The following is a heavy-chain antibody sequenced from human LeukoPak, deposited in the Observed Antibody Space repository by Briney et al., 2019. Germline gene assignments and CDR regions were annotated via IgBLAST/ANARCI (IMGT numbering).Heavy chain of an antibody. CDR2: ISGSGGST. Sequence: GGSLRLSCVGSGFIFSDYYMDWVRQAPGKGLEWVSAISGSGGSTYYADSVKGRFTISRDNSKNTLYLQMNSLRAEDTAVYYCANGGVSTGYFDYWGQGTLVTVSS. V-gene: IGHV3-23*01. CDR3: ANGGVSTGYFDY. J-gene: IGHJ4*02. D-gene: IGHD4-23*01. CDR1: GFIFSDYY.